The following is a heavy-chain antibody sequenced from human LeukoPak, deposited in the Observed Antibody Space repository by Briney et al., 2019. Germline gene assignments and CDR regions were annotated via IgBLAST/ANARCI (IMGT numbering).Heavy chain of an antibody. J-gene: IGHJ4*02. CDR2: IIPIFGTA. CDR1: GGTFSSYA. CDR3: ARDASSGYYPYYFDY. Sequence: SVKVSCKASGGTFSSYAISWVRQAPGQGLEWMGGIIPIFGTANYAQKFQGRVTITADESTSTAYMELSSLRSEDTAVYYCARDASSGYYPYYFDYWGQGTLVTVSS. D-gene: IGHD3-22*01. V-gene: IGHV1-69*01.